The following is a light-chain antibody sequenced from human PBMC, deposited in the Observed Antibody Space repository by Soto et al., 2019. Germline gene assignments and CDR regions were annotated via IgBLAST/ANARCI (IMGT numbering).Light chain of an antibody. Sequence: QSVLTQPPSVSGAPGQRVTSSCTGSSSNIGAGYDVHWYQQLPGTAPKLLIYGNSNRPSGVPDRFSGSKSGTSASLAITGLQAEDEADYYCQSYDSSLSGSVVFGGATKVTVL. J-gene: IGLJ2*01. CDR1: SSNIGAGYD. CDR3: QSYDSSLSGSVV. CDR2: GNS. V-gene: IGLV1-40*01.